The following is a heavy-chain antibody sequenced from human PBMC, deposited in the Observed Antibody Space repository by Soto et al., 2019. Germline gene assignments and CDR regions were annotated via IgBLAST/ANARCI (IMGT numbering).Heavy chain of an antibody. J-gene: IGHJ6*02. D-gene: IGHD3-16*01. V-gene: IGHV1-58*01. Sequence: QKQLVQSGPEVKKPGTSVRVSCKASGFTFSNSAVQWVRQTRGQRLEWIGWIVVGSDKTNYAQTFKGRIIITRDTSTSTAFMELNSLRSDDTAVYYCAAGGGDNYYGLDVWGQGTTVTVTS. CDR1: GFTFSNSA. CDR3: AAGGGDNYYGLDV. CDR2: IVVGSDKT.